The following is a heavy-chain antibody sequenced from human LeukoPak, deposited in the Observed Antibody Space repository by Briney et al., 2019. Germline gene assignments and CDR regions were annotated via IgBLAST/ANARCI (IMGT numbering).Heavy chain of an antibody. J-gene: IGHJ5*02. CDR1: GGSISSYY. Sequence: SETLSLTCTVSGGSISSYYWSWIRQSPGKGLEWIGEINHSGTSNYNPSLKSRVTMSVDTSKNQFSLKLSSVTAADTAVYYCARDGYSSSWYHWFDPWGQGTLVTVSS. V-gene: IGHV4-34*01. CDR3: ARDGYSSSWYHWFDP. D-gene: IGHD6-13*01. CDR2: INHSGTS.